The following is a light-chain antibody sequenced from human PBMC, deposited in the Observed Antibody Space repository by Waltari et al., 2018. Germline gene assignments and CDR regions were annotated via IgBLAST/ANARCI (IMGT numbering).Light chain of an antibody. CDR3: QQYTSSIMYT. J-gene: IGKJ2*01. Sequence: VLTQSPDTLSLSPGERATLSCRSSESLTKRYLAWFQQKPGQAPRLLIYGASSRAAGIPYRCSGRWSGTDFTLTISRLEPEDFAVYYCQQYTSSIMYTFGQGTKLEIK. CDR2: GAS. V-gene: IGKV3-20*01. CDR1: ESLTKRY.